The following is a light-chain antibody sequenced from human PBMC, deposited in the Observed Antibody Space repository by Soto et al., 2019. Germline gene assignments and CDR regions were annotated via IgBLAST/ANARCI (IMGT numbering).Light chain of an antibody. Sequence: QSVLTQPASVSWSPGQSITISCTGTSSDVGGYNYVSWYQQHPGKAPKLMIYDVTNRPSGVSNRFSGSKSGNTASLTISGLQAEDEADYYCSSYTSSSTGVFGTGTKLTVL. J-gene: IGLJ1*01. V-gene: IGLV2-14*03. CDR1: SSDVGGYNY. CDR3: SSYTSSSTGV. CDR2: DVT.